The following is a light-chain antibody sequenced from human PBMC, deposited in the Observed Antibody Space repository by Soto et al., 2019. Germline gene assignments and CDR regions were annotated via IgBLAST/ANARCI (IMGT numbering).Light chain of an antibody. CDR3: QHYHRNMWS. V-gene: IGKV1-5*01. CDR1: QSVGTW. Sequence: DIQMTQSPSTLSASVGGRVTITCRASQSVGTWVAWYQQKPGKAPKLLIFGASNLESGVPSRFSGSGSGTEFTLTIATLQPGDFATYFCQHYHRNMWSFGTWTKVDLK. J-gene: IGKJ1*01. CDR2: GAS.